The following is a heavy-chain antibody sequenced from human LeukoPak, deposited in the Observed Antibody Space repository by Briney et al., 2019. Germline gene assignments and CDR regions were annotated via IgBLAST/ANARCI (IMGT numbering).Heavy chain of an antibody. D-gene: IGHD3-10*01. CDR3: TRALGVRGVLDWFDP. J-gene: IGHJ5*02. Sequence: PSETLSLTCTVSGGSISSGGYYWSWIRQPPGKGLEWIGSIYHSGSTYYNPSLKSRVTISVDTSKNQFSLKLSSVTAADTAVYYCTRALGVRGVLDWFDPWGQGTLVTVSS. V-gene: IGHV4-39*07. CDR1: GGSISSGGYY. CDR2: IYHSGST.